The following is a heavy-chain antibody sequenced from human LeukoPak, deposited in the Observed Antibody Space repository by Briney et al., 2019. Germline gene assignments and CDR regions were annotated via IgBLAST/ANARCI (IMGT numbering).Heavy chain of an antibody. J-gene: IGHJ4*02. D-gene: IGHD1-26*01. Sequence: GGSLRLSCAASGFTFSSYAMSWVRQAPGKGLEWVSAISGSGGSTYYADSVKGRFTISRDNSKNTLYLQMNSLRAEDTAVYYCARSQMGALGGLYFDYWGQGTLVTVSS. V-gene: IGHV3-23*01. CDR2: ISGSGGST. CDR3: ARSQMGALGGLYFDY. CDR1: GFTFSSYA.